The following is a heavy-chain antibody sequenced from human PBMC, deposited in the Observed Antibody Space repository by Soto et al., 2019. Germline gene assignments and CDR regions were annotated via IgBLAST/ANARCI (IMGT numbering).Heavy chain of an antibody. CDR2: ISYDGSNK. V-gene: IGHV3-30-3*01. CDR3: ARDVGPYYYYGMDV. J-gene: IGHJ6*02. Sequence: PGKGLEWVAVISYDGSNKYYADSVKGRFTISRDNSKNTLYLQMNSLRAEDTAVYYCARDVGPYYYYGMDVWGQGTTVTVSS.